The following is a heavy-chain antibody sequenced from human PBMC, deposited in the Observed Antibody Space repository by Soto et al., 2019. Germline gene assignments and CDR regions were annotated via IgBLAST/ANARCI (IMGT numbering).Heavy chain of an antibody. CDR1: GYTFTSYG. Sequence: GASVKVSCKASGYTFTSYGISWVRQAPGQRLEWMGWINAGNGNTKYSQKFQGRVTITRDTSASTAYMELRSLRSDDTAVYYCARDLTPGLVDHWGQGTLVTVSS. J-gene: IGHJ4*02. V-gene: IGHV1-3*01. D-gene: IGHD3-9*01. CDR3: ARDLTPGLVDH. CDR2: INAGNGNT.